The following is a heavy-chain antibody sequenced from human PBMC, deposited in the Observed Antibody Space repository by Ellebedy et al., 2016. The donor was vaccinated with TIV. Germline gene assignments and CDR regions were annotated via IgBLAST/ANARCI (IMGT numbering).Heavy chain of an antibody. Sequence: SETLSLTCAVYGGSFSGYYWSWIRQPPGKGLEWIGEINHSGSTNYNPSLKSRVTISVDTSKNQFSLKLSSVTAADTAVYYCARLYGDYVYFDYWGQGTLVTVSS. CDR1: GGSFSGYY. D-gene: IGHD4-17*01. V-gene: IGHV4-34*01. CDR3: ARLYGDYVYFDY. J-gene: IGHJ4*02. CDR2: INHSGST.